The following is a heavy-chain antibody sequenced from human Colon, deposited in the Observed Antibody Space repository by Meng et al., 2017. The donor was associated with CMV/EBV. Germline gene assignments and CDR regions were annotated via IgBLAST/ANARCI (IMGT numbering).Heavy chain of an antibody. Sequence: GGSLRLSCAASGFIFNIHAMGWVRQAPGEGLEWVSSTSGSGGETYYADSVKGRFAVSRDNSKSMVYLQMNSLRPEDTALYFCAKQTVVATTGAFDVWGQGTVVTVSS. V-gene: IGHV3-23*01. CDR3: AKQTVVATTGAFDV. CDR2: TSGSGGET. D-gene: IGHD2-15*01. J-gene: IGHJ3*01. CDR1: GFIFNIHA.